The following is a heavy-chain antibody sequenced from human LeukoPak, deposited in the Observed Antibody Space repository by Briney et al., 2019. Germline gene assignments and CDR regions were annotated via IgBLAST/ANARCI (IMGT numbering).Heavy chain of an antibody. CDR2: IYPDDSDT. V-gene: IGHV5-51*01. CDR3: ARGYLTYDFAF. J-gene: IGHJ4*02. Sequence: GESLKISCQGSGYSFTKFWIAWVRQMPGKGLEWMGIIYPDDSDTRYSPSFQGQVTISADRSISTAYLQWSSLKASDTAMYYCARGYLTYDFAFWGQGTLVTVSS. D-gene: IGHD5-18*01. CDR1: GYSFTKFW.